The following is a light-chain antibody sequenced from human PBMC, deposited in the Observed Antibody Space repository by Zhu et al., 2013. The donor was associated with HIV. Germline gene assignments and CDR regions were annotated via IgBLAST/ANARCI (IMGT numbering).Light chain of an antibody. CDR2: GAS. Sequence: DIQMTQSPTSLSASLGDRVTITCRASQSIKTFLNWYQEKPGTAPKILIYGASNLPSGAPARFSGSGSGTDFSLTISSLQPEDIATYYCQQSYTIPRTFGQGPRWRS. J-gene: IGKJ1*01. CDR3: QQSYTIPRT. V-gene: IGKV1-39*01. CDR1: QSIKTF.